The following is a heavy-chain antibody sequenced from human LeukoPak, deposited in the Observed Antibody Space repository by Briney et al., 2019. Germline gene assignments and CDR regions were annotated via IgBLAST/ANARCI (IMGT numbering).Heavy chain of an antibody. V-gene: IGHV4-59*08. D-gene: IGHD2-15*01. CDR3: ARQGGGWLIDY. CDR1: SGSISSYY. CDR2: IYYSGST. J-gene: IGHJ4*02. Sequence: SETLPLTCTVSSGSISSYYWSWIRQPPGKGLEWIGYIYYSGSTNYNPSLKSRVTISVDTSKNQFSLKLSSVTAADTAVYYCARQGGGWLIDYWGQGTLVTVSS.